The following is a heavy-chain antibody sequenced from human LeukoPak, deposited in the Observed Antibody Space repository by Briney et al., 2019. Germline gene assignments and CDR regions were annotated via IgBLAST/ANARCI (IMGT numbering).Heavy chain of an antibody. CDR2: IYYSGST. J-gene: IGHJ5*02. V-gene: IGHV4-39*01. Sequence: SETLSLTCTVSGASIGSSTDYWGWIRQPPGKGLEWIANIYYSGSTYYNPSLKSRVTISVDTSKSQFSLKLSSVTAADTAVYYCAGLIRPGWFDPWGQGTLVTVSS. CDR1: GASIGSSTDY. D-gene: IGHD1-14*01. CDR3: AGLIRPGWFDP.